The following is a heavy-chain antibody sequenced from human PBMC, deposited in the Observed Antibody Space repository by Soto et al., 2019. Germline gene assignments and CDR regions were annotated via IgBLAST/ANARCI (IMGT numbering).Heavy chain of an antibody. D-gene: IGHD6-6*01. CDR2: IYYSGNT. CDR3: ASSSPFHY. CDR1: SASLSSSTYY. V-gene: IGHV4-39*01. Sequence: SSETLSLTCSVSSASLSSSTYYWRWIRQPPGRGPEWIGSIYYSGNTYYKPSLKSRVSISIDTSRNQFSLKLTSVTAADTGVHYCASSSPFHYWGPGILVTVS. J-gene: IGHJ4*02.